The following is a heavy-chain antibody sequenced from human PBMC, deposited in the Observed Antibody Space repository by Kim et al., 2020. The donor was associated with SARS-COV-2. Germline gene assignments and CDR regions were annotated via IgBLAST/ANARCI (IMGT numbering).Heavy chain of an antibody. V-gene: IGHV3-30-3*01. Sequence: GGSLRLSCAASGFTFSSYAMHWVRQAPGKGLEWVAVISYDGSNKYYADSVKGRFTISRDNSKNTLYLQMNSLRAEDTAVYYCAREINDILTGYRYYFGYWGQGTLVTVSS. D-gene: IGHD3-9*01. J-gene: IGHJ4*02. CDR3: AREINDILTGYRYYFGY. CDR2: ISYDGSNK. CDR1: GFTFSSYA.